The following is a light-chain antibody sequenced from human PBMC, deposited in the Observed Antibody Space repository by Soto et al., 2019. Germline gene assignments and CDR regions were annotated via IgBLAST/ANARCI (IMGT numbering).Light chain of an antibody. Sequence: DIQLTQSPSFLPASVGDRVTISCRASQGISNYLAWYQQKPGKAPGLLIYAASTLQRGASARFSGSGSGTEFTLTISSLQSEDFATYYCQQHNSYPLTFGGGTKVEIK. J-gene: IGKJ4*01. CDR3: QQHNSYPLT. CDR2: AAS. CDR1: QGISNY. V-gene: IGKV1-9*01.